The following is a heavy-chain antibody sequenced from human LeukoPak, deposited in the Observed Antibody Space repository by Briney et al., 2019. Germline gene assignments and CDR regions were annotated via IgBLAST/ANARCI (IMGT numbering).Heavy chain of an antibody. CDR3: TKEGGPMAVTTERYSFDQ. CDR2: VSNDGRVQ. D-gene: IGHD4-17*01. CDR1: GFTFSNYG. V-gene: IGHV3-30*18. Sequence: GGSLRLSCAASGFTFSNYGMHWVRQAPGKGLEWVAGVSNDGRVQYYAYSVNGRFTISRDNSKNTLSLQMNSLRAEDTAVYYCTKEGGPMAVTTERYSFDQWGQGTLVTVSS. J-gene: IGHJ4*02.